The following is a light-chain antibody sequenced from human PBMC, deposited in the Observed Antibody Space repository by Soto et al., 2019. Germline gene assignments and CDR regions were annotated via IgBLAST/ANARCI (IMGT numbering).Light chain of an antibody. CDR2: DAS. Sequence: EIVLAQSPATLSLSPGERATLSCRASQSVSIYLAWYQQKPGQAPRLLIYDASNRATGIPDRFSGSGSGTDFTLTINRLEPEDFAVYYCQQYNSYSTFGQGTKVDIK. J-gene: IGKJ1*01. CDR1: QSVSIY. CDR3: QQYNSYST. V-gene: IGKV3-11*01.